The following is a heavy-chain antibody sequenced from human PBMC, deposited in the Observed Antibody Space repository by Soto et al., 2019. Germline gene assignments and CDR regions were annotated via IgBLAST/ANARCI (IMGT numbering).Heavy chain of an antibody. Sequence: ASVKVSCKASGYTFTSYYMHWVRQAPAQGLEWMGIINPSGGSTSYAQKFRGRVTMTRDTSTSTVYMELSSLRSEDTAVYYCARDRLNRVVTHPKGSDNWFDPWGQGTLVTVSS. J-gene: IGHJ5*02. V-gene: IGHV1-46*01. CDR1: GYTFTSYY. CDR3: ARDRLNRVVTHPKGSDNWFDP. CDR2: INPSGGST. D-gene: IGHD3-3*01.